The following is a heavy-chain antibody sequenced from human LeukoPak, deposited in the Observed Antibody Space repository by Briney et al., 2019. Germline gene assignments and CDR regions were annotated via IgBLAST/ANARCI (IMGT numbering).Heavy chain of an antibody. V-gene: IGHV4-34*01. Sequence: PSETLSLTCAVYGGSFSGYYWSWIRQPPGKGLEWIGEINHSGSTNYNPSLKSRVTISVDTSKNQFSLKLSSVTAADTAVYYCARGVAGSRYYDFWSGLRAKNWFDPWSRGTLVTVSS. CDR1: GGSFSGYY. CDR3: ARGVAGSRYYDFWSGLRAKNWFDP. J-gene: IGHJ5*02. D-gene: IGHD3-3*01. CDR2: INHSGST.